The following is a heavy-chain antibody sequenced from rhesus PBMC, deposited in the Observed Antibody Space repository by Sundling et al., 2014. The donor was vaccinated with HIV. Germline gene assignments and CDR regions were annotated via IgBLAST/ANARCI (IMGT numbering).Heavy chain of an antibody. CDR3: ARGIAGTTGS. V-gene: IGHV4-143*01. J-gene: IGHJ4*01. Sequence: QLQLQESGPGLVKPSETLSLTCTVSGGSMSDRHYWSWIRQSPGKGLEWIGEINGNSGSTNYNSSLKSRVTISKDTSKNQFSLKLSSVTAADTAVYYCARGIAGTTGSWGQGVLVTVSS. CDR1: GGSMSDRHY. D-gene: IGHD1-14*01. CDR2: INGNSGST.